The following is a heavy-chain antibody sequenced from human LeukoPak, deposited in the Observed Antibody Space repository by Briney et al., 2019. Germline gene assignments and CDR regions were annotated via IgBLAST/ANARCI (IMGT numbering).Heavy chain of an antibody. J-gene: IGHJ6*02. CDR2: INQDGSKK. D-gene: IGHD5-12*01. V-gene: IGHV3-7*01. CDR1: GFSFSGYW. CDR3: ARDPYRGGMDV. Sequence: PGGSLRLSCTASGFSFSGYWMTWVRQTPGKGLEWVANINQDGSKKSYVDSVRGRFTISRDSAKNSLYLQMNSLRAEDTAVYFCARDPYRGGMDVWGQGTTVTVSS.